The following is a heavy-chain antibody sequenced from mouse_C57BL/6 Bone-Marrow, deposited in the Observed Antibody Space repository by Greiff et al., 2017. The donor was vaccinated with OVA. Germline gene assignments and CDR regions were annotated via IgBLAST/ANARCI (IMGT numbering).Heavy chain of an antibody. V-gene: IGHV5-9*01. J-gene: IGHJ2*01. CDR2: ISGGGGNT. CDR1: GFTFSSYT. Sequence: EVKVEESGGGLVKPGGSLKLSCAASGFTFSSYTMSWVRQTPEKRLEWVATISGGGGNTYYPDSVKGRFTISRDNAKNTLYLQMSSLRSEDTALYYCARHAYDYDGGNDYWGQGTTLTVSS. CDR3: ARHAYDYDGGNDY. D-gene: IGHD2-4*01.